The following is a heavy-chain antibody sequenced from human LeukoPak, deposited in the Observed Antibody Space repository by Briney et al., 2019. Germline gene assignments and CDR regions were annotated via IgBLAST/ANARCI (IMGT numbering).Heavy chain of an antibody. J-gene: IGHJ4*02. CDR2: ASYDGSNK. Sequence: PGRSLRLSCAASGFTFSSYAMHWVRQAPGKGLEWVAVASYDGSNKYYADSVKGRFTISRDNSKNTLYLQTNSLRAEDTAVYYCARDGGFQDIVVVVATAPPDYWGQGTLVTVSS. CDR1: GFTFSSYA. CDR3: ARDGGFQDIVVVVATAPPDY. D-gene: IGHD2-15*01. V-gene: IGHV3-30*04.